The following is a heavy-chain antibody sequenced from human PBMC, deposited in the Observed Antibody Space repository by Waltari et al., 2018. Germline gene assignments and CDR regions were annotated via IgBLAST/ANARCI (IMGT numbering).Heavy chain of an antibody. CDR2: IYYSAIT. V-gene: IGHV4-39*07. J-gene: IGHJ6*03. Sequence: QVQLQESGPGLVRPSETLSLNCTVSGGSISSSNYFWAWVRQPPGKGLEWIGSIYYSAITYYTPPLKSRVTISGDTSKNQFSLNLSSVTAADSAVYYCARSTGIPTGHYMDVWGKGTTVTISS. CDR3: ARSTGIPTGHYMDV. CDR1: GGSISSSNYF. D-gene: IGHD1-1*01.